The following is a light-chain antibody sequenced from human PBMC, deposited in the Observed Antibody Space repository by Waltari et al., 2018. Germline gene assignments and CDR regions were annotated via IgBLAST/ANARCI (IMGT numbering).Light chain of an antibody. Sequence: QSVLTQPPSVSGAPGQRVTISCTGSSSNSGAGYDVHNYQQLPGTAPKLLIYGNSNRPSGCPDRFSGSKSGTSASLACTGLQAEDDALFYCQSYDSSLSAPYVFGTGTKVTVL. CDR3: QSYDSSLSAPYV. CDR2: GNS. CDR1: SSNSGAGYD. V-gene: IGLV1-40*01. J-gene: IGLJ1*01.